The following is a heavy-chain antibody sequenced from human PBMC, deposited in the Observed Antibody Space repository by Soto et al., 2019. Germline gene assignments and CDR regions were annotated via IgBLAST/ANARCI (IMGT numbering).Heavy chain of an antibody. V-gene: IGHV4-31*03. D-gene: IGHD6-13*01. CDR2: MYYSGST. Sequence: QVQLRESGPGLVKPSQTLSLTCTVSGGSINSGGYYWNWIRQHPGKGLEWIGYMYYSGSTYYNPFLSSRVIISADTSENHFSLKLSSVTAAYTAVYFCARGYRQSGYSSRWGFDYCGQGTLVNGSS. CDR1: GGSINSGGYY. J-gene: IGHJ4*02. CDR3: ARGYRQSGYSSRWGFDY.